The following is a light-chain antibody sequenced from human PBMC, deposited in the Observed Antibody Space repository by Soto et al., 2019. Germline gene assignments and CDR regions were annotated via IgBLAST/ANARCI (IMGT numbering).Light chain of an antibody. Sequence: DIVLTQSPGILCLSPGDRYTLSCRASQTISSGFLAWYQQKVGQAPRLLIYDASNRATCVPDRFSGSGYGTEFTLTISSLQSEDFAVYYCQQYNPITVGQGTRLEIK. CDR1: QTISSGF. V-gene: IGKV3-20*01. CDR3: QQYNPIT. CDR2: DAS. J-gene: IGKJ5*01.